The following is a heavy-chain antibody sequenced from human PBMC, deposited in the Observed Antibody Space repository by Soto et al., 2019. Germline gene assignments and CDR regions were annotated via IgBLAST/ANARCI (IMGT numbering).Heavy chain of an antibody. Sequence: QVQLVQSGAEVKKPGSSVKVSCKASGGTFSSYAISWVRQAPGQGLEWMGGVIPIFGTANYAQKFQGRVTITADESTSTAYMELSSLRSEDTAVYYCERDRHYYDSSGYYYSGMDVWGQGTTVTVSS. CDR1: GGTFSSYA. J-gene: IGHJ6*02. D-gene: IGHD3-22*01. CDR2: VIPIFGTA. CDR3: ERDRHYYDSSGYYYSGMDV. V-gene: IGHV1-69*01.